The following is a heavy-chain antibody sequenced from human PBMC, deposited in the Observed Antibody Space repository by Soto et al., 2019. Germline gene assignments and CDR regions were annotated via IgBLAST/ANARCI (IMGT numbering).Heavy chain of an antibody. CDR3: AKDRQCRSYYESAGHYND. Sequence: EVQLLESGGGLVQPGGSLRLTCVGSGFTFRNQDMRWVRQAPGKGLEWVSGISGRGGVTYYADSVKGRFTISRDNSKNTLYLQMNHRRANDTDVYYCAKDRQCRSYYESAGHYNDWGQGTLVTVSS. CDR1: GFTFRNQD. J-gene: IGHJ4*02. V-gene: IGHV3-23*01. D-gene: IGHD3-22*01. CDR2: ISGRGGVT.